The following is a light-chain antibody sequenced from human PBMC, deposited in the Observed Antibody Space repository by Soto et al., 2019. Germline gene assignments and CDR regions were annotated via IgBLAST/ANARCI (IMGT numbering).Light chain of an antibody. V-gene: IGLV2-11*01. CDR2: DVS. J-gene: IGLJ3*02. CDR1: SSDVGGYNF. CDR3: YSYAGWV. Sequence: QSALTQPRSVSGSPGQSVTISCTGTSSDVGGYNFVSWYQQHPGKAPKLMIFDVSMRPSGVPDRFSGSKSGNTASLSISGLQAEDEADYYCYSYAGWVFGGGTKLTVL.